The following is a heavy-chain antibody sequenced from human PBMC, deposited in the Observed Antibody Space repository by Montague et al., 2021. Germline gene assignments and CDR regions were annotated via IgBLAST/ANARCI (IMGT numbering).Heavy chain of an antibody. CDR3: ARENWGSGRAFDI. CDR2: ISGKSSYI. V-gene: IGHV3-21*01. Sequence: SLRLSCAAFDFTSSSYTINWVRQAPGKGLEWVSYISGKSSYIYYAASVKGRFTISRDNAKNSLFLQMNSLRAEDTAVYYCARENWGSGRAFDIWGQRTMVTVSS. J-gene: IGHJ3*02. D-gene: IGHD3-10*01. CDR1: DFTSSSYT.